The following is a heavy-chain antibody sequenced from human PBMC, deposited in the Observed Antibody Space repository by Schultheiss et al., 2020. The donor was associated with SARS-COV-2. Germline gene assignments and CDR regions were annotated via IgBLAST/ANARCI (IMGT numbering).Heavy chain of an antibody. CDR2: IWYDGSNK. CDR1: GFTFSSYG. J-gene: IGHJ2*01. V-gene: IGHV3-33*01. Sequence: GESLKISCAASGFTFSSYGMHWVRQAPGKGLEWVAVIWYDGSNKYYADSVKGRFTISRDNSKNTLYLQMNSLRAEDTAVYYCARDVLATSYWYFDLWGRGTLVTVSS. CDR3: ARDVLATSYWYFDL.